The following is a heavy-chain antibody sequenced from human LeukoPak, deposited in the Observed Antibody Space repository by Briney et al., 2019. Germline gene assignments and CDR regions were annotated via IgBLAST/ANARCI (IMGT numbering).Heavy chain of an antibody. CDR3: AKGLTNLGDD. V-gene: IGHV3-23*01. D-gene: IGHD3-9*01. CDR2: NSGSGGST. J-gene: IGHJ4*02. CDR1: GFTFSSYA. Sequence: TGGSLRLSCAASGFTFSSYAMSWVRQAPGKGLEWVSANSGSGGSTYYADSVKGRFTISRDNSKNTLYLQMNSLRPEDTAVYYCAKGLTNLGDDWGQGTLVTVSS.